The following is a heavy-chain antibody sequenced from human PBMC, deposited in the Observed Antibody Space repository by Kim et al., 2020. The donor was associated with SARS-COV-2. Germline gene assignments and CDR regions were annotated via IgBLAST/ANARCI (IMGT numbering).Heavy chain of an antibody. Sequence: SETLSLTCTVSGGSISSGGYYWSWIRQHPGKGLEWIVYIYYSGSTYYNPSLKSRVTISVDTSKNQFSLKLSSVTAADTAVYYCARVPNVVVIAISAFDIWGQGTMVTVSS. V-gene: IGHV4-31*03. J-gene: IGHJ3*02. D-gene: IGHD2-21*01. CDR3: ARVPNVVVIAISAFDI. CDR1: GGSISSGGYY. CDR2: IYYSGST.